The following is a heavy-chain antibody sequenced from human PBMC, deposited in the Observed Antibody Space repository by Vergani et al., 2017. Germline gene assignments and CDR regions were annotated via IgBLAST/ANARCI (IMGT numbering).Heavy chain of an antibody. CDR2: IYHSGST. V-gene: IGHV4-30-2*01. CDR1: GGSISSGGYS. CDR3: ARASYSSSWYFWFDP. J-gene: IGHJ5*02. D-gene: IGHD6-13*01. Sequence: QLQLQESGSGLVKPSQTLSLTCAVSGGSISSGGYSWSWIRQPPGKGLEWIGYIYHSGSTYYNPSLKSRVTISVDRSKNQFSLKLSSVNAADTAVYYCARASYSSSWYFWFDPWGQGTLVTVSS.